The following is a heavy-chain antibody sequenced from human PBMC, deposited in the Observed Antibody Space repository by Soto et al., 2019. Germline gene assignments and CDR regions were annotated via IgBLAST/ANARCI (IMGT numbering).Heavy chain of an antibody. CDR1: GFTFSSYG. CDR2: ISYDGSNK. V-gene: IGHV3-30*18. D-gene: IGHD2-2*01. CDR3: AKDPLFRCSSTSCYGTRAFDI. J-gene: IGHJ3*02. Sequence: QVQLVESGGGVVQPGRSLRLSCAASGFTFSSYGMHWVRQAPGKGLEWVAVISYDGSNKYYADSVKGRFTISRDNSKNTLYLQMNSLRAEDTAVYYCAKDPLFRCSSTSCYGTRAFDIWGQGTMVTVSS.